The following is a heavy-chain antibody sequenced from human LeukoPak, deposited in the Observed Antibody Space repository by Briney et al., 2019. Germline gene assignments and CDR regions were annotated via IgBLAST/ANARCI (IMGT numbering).Heavy chain of an antibody. CDR2: IRSKAYGGTT. Sequence: GGSLRLSCTASGFTFGDYAMSWVRQAPGKGLEWVGFIRSKAYGGTTEYAASVKGRFTISRDDSKSIAYLQMNSLKTEDTAVYYCTRGEETAAGPYYFDYWGQGTLVTVSS. V-gene: IGHV3-49*04. D-gene: IGHD6-13*01. J-gene: IGHJ4*02. CDR1: GFTFGDYA. CDR3: TRGEETAAGPYYFDY.